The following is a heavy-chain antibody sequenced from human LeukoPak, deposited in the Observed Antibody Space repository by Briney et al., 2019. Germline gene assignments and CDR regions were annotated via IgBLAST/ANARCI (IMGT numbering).Heavy chain of an antibody. V-gene: IGHV1-2*02. Sequence: ASVKVSCKASGYTFTGYYMHWVRQAPGQGLEWMGWINPNSGGTNYAQKLQGRVTMTTDTSTSTAYMELRSLRSDDTAVYYCARSRTVAGAGYYMDVWGKGTTVTVSS. CDR2: INPNSGGT. D-gene: IGHD6-19*01. J-gene: IGHJ6*03. CDR1: GYTFTGYY. CDR3: ARSRTVAGAGYYMDV.